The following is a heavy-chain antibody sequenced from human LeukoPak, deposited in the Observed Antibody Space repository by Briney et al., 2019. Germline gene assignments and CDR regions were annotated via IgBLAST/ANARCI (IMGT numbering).Heavy chain of an antibody. J-gene: IGHJ4*02. CDR3: ARERYDILTGQYYFDY. CDR2: IRYDGSNK. V-gene: IGHV3-30*02. CDR1: GFTFSSYG. Sequence: AGGSLRLSCAASGFTFSSYGMHWVRQAPGKGLEWVAFIRYDGSNKYYADSVKGRYTISRDNAKNSLYLQMNSLRAEDTAVYYCARERYDILTGQYYFDYWGQGTLVTVSS. D-gene: IGHD3-9*01.